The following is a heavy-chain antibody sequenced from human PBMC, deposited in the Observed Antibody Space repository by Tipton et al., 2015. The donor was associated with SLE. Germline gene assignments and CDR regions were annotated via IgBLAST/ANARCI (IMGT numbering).Heavy chain of an antibody. CDR1: GFTFSSYS. J-gene: IGHJ4*02. D-gene: IGHD5-12*01. V-gene: IGHV3-21*01. CDR2: ISSSSSYI. CDR3: ARDRGYTGYDPPGYFDY. Sequence: SLRLSCAASGFTFSSYSMNWVRQAPGKGLEWVSSISSSSSYIYYTDSVKGRFTISRDNAKNSLYLQMSSLRAEDTAVYYCARDRGYTGYDPPGYFDYWGQETLVTVSS.